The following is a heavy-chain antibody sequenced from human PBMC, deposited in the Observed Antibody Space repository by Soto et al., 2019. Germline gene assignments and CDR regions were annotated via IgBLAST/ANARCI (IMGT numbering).Heavy chain of an antibody. J-gene: IGHJ2*01. Sequence: EVQLLESGGGLVQPGGSLRLSCAASGFTFSSYGMSWVRQAPGKGLEWVSVISGGGGSTYYADSVKGRFTISRDNSKSTLYLQMRSLRADDTAVYYCAKDHLAPGYWYFDLWGRGTLVTVSS. CDR1: GFTFSSYG. V-gene: IGHV3-23*01. CDR3: AKDHLAPGYWYFDL. D-gene: IGHD3-16*01. CDR2: ISGGGGST.